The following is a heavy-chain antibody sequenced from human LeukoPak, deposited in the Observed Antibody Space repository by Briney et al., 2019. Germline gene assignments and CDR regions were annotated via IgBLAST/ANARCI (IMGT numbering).Heavy chain of an antibody. CDR2: ISSSSSYI. Sequence: GGSLRLSCAASGFTFSSYAMSWVRQAPGKGLEWVSSISSSSSYIYYADSVKGRFTISRDNAKNSLYLQMNSLRAEDTAVYYCARDTLAGVAAAVGDDYWGQGTLVTVSS. CDR1: GFTFSSYA. V-gene: IGHV3-21*01. J-gene: IGHJ4*02. D-gene: IGHD6-13*01. CDR3: ARDTLAGVAAAVGDDY.